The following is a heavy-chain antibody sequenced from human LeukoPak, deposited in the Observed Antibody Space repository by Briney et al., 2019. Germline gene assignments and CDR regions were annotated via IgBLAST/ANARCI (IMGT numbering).Heavy chain of an antibody. Sequence: PGGSLRLSCATSGFTFSSYSMNWVRQAPGKGLEWMGHIHTSGASRYYPSLESRLTLSIDTSRNHLSLKLTSVTAADTAVHFCARLGSYHDFWGQGALVTVSS. V-gene: IGHV4-4*09. D-gene: IGHD1-26*01. CDR3: ARLGSYHDF. J-gene: IGHJ4*02. CDR1: GFTFSSYS. CDR2: IHTSGAS.